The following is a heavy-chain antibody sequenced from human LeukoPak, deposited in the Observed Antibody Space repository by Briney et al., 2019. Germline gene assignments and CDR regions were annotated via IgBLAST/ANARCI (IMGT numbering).Heavy chain of an antibody. Sequence: SETLSLTCTVSGGSISSGGYYWSWIRQHPGKGPEWIGYIYYSGSTYYNPSLKSRVTISVDTSKNQFSLKLSSVTAADTAVYYCARGSTAAIYFHWGQGTLVTVSS. CDR2: IYYSGST. CDR3: ARGSTAAIYFH. V-gene: IGHV4-31*03. D-gene: IGHD2-2*02. CDR1: GGSISSGGYY. J-gene: IGHJ4*02.